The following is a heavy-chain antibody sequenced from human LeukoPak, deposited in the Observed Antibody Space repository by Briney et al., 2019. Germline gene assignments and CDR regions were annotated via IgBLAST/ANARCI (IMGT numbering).Heavy chain of an antibody. Sequence: ASVKVSCKASGYTFTSYYMHWVRQAPGQGPEWMGIINPSGGSTSYAQKFQGRVTMTRDTSTSTVYMELSSLRSEDTAVYYCARDLVVENRYYGSGSPPADYWGQGTLVTVSS. V-gene: IGHV1-46*01. J-gene: IGHJ4*02. CDR2: INPSGGST. CDR3: ARDLVVENRYYGSGSPPADY. CDR1: GYTFTSYY. D-gene: IGHD3-10*01.